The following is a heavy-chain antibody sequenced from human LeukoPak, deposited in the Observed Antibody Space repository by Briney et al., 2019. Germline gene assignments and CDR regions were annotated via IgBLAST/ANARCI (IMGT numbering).Heavy chain of an antibody. CDR1: GFTFSSYG. J-gene: IGHJ4*02. CDR2: ISGSSSYI. D-gene: IGHD6-13*01. Sequence: GGSLRLSCAASGFTFSSYGMNWVRQAPGKGLEWVSSISGSSSYISYADSVKGRFTISRDNAKNSLYLQMNILRAEDTAVYYCAFSSSWYGDYWGQGTLVTVSS. CDR3: AFSSSWYGDY. V-gene: IGHV3-21*01.